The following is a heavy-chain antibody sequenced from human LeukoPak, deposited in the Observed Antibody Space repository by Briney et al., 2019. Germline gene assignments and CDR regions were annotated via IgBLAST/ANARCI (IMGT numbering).Heavy chain of an antibody. CDR1: GVSISTYY. J-gene: IGHJ4*02. CDR2: IYYTGTS. V-gene: IGHV4-59*08. D-gene: IGHD6-13*01. CDR3: ARLVSKYSSTSYYFDY. Sequence: SETLSLTCTVSGVSISTYYWSWIRQPPGKGLEWIGYIYYTGTSNYNPSLKSRVTISVDTSKNHVSLRLSSVTAADTAVYYCARLVSKYSSTSYYFDYWGQGTLVTVSS.